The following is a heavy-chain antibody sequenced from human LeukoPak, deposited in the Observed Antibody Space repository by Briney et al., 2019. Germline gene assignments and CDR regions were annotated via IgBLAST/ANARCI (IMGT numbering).Heavy chain of an antibody. J-gene: IGHJ4*02. CDR3: ARVRYYYGSGSPDY. Sequence: ASVKVSXKASGYTFTSYDINWVRQATGQGLEWMGWMNPNSGNTGYAQKFQGRVTMTRNTSISTAYMELSSLRSEDTAVYYCARVRYYYGSGSPDYWGQGTLVTVSS. CDR2: MNPNSGNT. V-gene: IGHV1-8*01. D-gene: IGHD3-10*01. CDR1: GYTFTSYD.